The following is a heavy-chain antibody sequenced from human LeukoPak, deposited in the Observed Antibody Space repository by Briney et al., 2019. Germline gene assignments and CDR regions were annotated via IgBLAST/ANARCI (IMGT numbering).Heavy chain of an antibody. Sequence: ASVKVSCKVSGYTLTELSMHWVRQAPGKGLEWMGGFDPEDGETIYAQKFQGRVTTTEDTSTDTAYMELSSLRSEDTAVYYCATRKDTYYYDRGLYFDYWGQGTLVTVSS. CDR2: FDPEDGET. D-gene: IGHD3-22*01. J-gene: IGHJ4*02. V-gene: IGHV1-24*01. CDR1: GYTLTELS. CDR3: ATRKDTYYYDRGLYFDY.